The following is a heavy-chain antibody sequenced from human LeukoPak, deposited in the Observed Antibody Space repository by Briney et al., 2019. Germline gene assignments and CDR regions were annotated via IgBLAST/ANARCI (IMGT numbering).Heavy chain of an antibody. CDR3: ARGDSSTWYEY. CDR1: GYSSTSYW. J-gene: IGHJ4*02. V-gene: IGHV5-51*01. CDR2: IYPGDSDT. Sequence: GESLKISCKGSGYSSTSYWIGWVRQMPGKGLEWMGIIYPGDSDTRYSPSFQGQVTISADKSISTAYLQWSSLRASDTAIYYCARGDSSTWYEYWGQGTLVTVSS. D-gene: IGHD6-13*01.